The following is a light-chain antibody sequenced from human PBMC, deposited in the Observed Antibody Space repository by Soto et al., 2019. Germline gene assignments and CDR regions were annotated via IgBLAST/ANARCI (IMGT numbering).Light chain of an antibody. Sequence: QSALTQPASVSGSPGQSITISCTGTSSDVGGYNYVSWYQQHPGKAPKPMIYNVSNRPSGVSNRFSGSKSGNTASLTISGLQAEDEGHYYCSSFTSTNTVLFGGGTKLTVL. CDR3: SSFTSTNTVL. V-gene: IGLV2-14*01. CDR1: SSDVGGYNY. J-gene: IGLJ2*01. CDR2: NVS.